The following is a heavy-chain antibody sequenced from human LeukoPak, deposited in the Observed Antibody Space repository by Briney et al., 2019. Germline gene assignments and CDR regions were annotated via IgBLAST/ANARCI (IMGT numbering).Heavy chain of an antibody. Sequence: SVKVSCKASGFTFTSSAMQWVRQARGQRLEWIGWIVVGSGNTNYAQKFQERVTITRDMSTRTAYMELISLRSEDPAVYYFAGNGDLRVFDYWGQGTLVTVSS. D-gene: IGHD3-10*01. J-gene: IGHJ4*02. V-gene: IGHV1-58*02. CDR1: GFTFTSSA. CDR2: IVVGSGNT. CDR3: AGNGDLRVFDY.